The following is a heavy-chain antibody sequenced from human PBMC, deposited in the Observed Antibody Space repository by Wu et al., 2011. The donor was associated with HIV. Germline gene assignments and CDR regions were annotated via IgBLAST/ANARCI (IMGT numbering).Heavy chain of an antibody. Sequence: QVQLVQSGAEVQKPGASVTVSCKASGYTLISYGISWVRQAPGQGPEWMGWISAYNADTNYAQKFQGRVTMTADTSTSTVYMELRSLRSDDTAVYYCARDPXQGPGVVIYYYYYYYMDVWGKGTTVTVSS. V-gene: IGHV1-18*01. CDR1: GYTLISYG. J-gene: IGHJ6*03. CDR2: ISAYNADT. CDR3: ARDPXQGPGVVIYYYYYYYMDV. D-gene: IGHD3-3*01.